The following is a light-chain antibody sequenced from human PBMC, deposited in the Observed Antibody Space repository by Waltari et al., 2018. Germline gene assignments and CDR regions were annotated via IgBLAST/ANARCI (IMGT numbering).Light chain of an antibody. V-gene: IGKV3-15*01. CDR2: GAS. J-gene: IGKJ4*01. Sequence: CRASQSVSSNLAWYQQKPGQAPRLLIYGASTRATGIPARFSGSGSGTEFTLTISSLQSEDFAVYYCQQYNNWPPLTFGGGTKVEIK. CDR1: QSVSSN. CDR3: QQYNNWPPLT.